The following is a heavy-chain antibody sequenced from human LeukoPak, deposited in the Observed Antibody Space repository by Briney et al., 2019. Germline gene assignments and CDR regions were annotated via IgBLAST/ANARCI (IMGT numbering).Heavy chain of an antibody. J-gene: IGHJ4*02. CDR2: IKQDGSEK. CDR1: GFTFSSYW. Sequence: GGSLRLSCAASGFTFSSYWMSWVRQAPGKGLEWVANIKQDGSEKYYVDSVKGRFTISRDNSKNTLYLQMNSLRAEDTAVYYCAKDGVAGKIMYYFDYWGQGTLVTVSS. CDR3: AKDGVAGKIMYYFDY. V-gene: IGHV3-7*03. D-gene: IGHD6-19*01.